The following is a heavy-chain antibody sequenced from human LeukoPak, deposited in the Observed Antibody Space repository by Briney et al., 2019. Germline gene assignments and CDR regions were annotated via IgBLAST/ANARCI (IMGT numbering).Heavy chain of an antibody. D-gene: IGHD3-10*01. CDR3: AIRYGSGEKYYYYYYMDV. J-gene: IGHJ6*03. Sequence: AASVTVSCKASGYTFTSYDINWVRQAPGQGLEWMGWMNPNSGNTGYAQKFQGRVTMTRNTSISTACMELSSLRSEDTAVYYCAIRYGSGEKYYYYYYMDVWGKGTTVTVSS. CDR1: GYTFTSYD. V-gene: IGHV1-8*01. CDR2: MNPNSGNT.